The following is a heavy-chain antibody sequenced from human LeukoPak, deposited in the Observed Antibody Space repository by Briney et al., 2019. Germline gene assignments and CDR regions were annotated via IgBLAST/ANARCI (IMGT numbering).Heavy chain of an antibody. CDR3: AREGDYSNSLDY. Sequence: ASVKVSCKASGYTFSDYYMHWVRQAPGQGLEWMGWINPNSGGTSYAQKFQGRVTVTRDTSISTAYMELTRVTSDDTAVYYCAREGDYSNSLDYWGQGTLLTVSS. J-gene: IGHJ4*02. CDR2: INPNSGGT. D-gene: IGHD6-6*01. CDR1: GYTFSDYY. V-gene: IGHV1-2*02.